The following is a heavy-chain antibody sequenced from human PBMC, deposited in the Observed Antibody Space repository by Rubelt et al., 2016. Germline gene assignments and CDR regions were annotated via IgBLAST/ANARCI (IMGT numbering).Heavy chain of an antibody. V-gene: IGHV1-18*01. CDR2: ISAYNGNT. CDR1: G. Sequence: GISWVRQAPGQGLEWMGWISAYNGNTNYAQKLQGRVTMTTDTSTSTAYMELRSLRSDDTAVYYCARDLLWFGEKTRRNVARTNDYWGQGTLVTVSS. J-gene: IGHJ4*02. CDR3: ARDLLWFGEKTRRNVARTNDY. D-gene: IGHD3-10*01.